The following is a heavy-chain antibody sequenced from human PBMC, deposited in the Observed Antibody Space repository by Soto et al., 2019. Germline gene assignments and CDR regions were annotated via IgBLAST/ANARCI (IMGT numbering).Heavy chain of an antibody. V-gene: IGHV1-24*01. J-gene: IGHJ4*02. CDR2: FDPEDGET. D-gene: IGHD3-9*01. CDR1: GYTLTELS. Sequence: GASVKVSCKVSGYTLTELSMHWVRQAPGKGLEWMGGFDPEDGETIYAQKFQGRVTMTEDTSTDTAYMELSSLRSEDTAVYYCATQDLRYFDWLFDYWGQGTLVTVS. CDR3: ATQDLRYFDWLFDY.